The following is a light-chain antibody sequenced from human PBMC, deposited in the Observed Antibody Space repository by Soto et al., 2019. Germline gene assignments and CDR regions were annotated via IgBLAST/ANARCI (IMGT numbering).Light chain of an antibody. V-gene: IGKV3D-15*01. CDR1: QSISGA. Sequence: EIVMTQSPATLSVSPGGRATLSCRASQSISGALSWYQQKPGQAPRLIIYGAFSRATDIPDRFSGSGSGTEFILTITSLQSEDSAVYYCQEYNTWPWTFGQGTKVDI. CDR2: GAF. CDR3: QEYNTWPWT. J-gene: IGKJ1*01.